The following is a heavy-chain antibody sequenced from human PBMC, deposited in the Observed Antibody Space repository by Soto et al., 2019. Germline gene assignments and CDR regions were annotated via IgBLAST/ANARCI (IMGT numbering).Heavy chain of an antibody. V-gene: IGHV4-31*03. CDR2: IYYSGGT. Sequence: QVQLQESGPGLVKPSQTLSLTCTVSGGSISSGCYYWSGIRQHPGKGLEWIGYIYYSGGTFYNPSLKSRVTISVDPSKNQFSLKLSSVTAADTAVYYCASNNCSGGSCYSDDAFDIWGQGTMVTVSS. J-gene: IGHJ3*02. CDR1: GGSISSGCYY. CDR3: ASNNCSGGSCYSDDAFDI. D-gene: IGHD2-15*01.